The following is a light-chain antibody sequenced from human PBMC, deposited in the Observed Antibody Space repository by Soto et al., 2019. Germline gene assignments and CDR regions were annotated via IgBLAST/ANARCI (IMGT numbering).Light chain of an antibody. CDR2: GAS. CDR3: QHRSNWPIFT. Sequence: EIVLTQSPATLSLSPGERATLSCRASQSVSSYLAWYQHKPGQAPRLLIYGASNRATGIPARFSGSGSGTDFTLTISSLEPEDFAVYYCQHRSNWPIFTFGPGNKVEIK. J-gene: IGKJ3*01. CDR1: QSVSSY. V-gene: IGKV3-11*01.